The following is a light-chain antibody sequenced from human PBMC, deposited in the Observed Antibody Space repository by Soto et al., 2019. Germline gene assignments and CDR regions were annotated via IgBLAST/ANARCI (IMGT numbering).Light chain of an antibody. Sequence: QSALTQPPSASGSPGQSVTISCTGTSSDVGAYNYVSWYQQNPGKAPKLIIYEVYKRPSGVPDRFSGFKSGNTASLIVSGLQPEDEADYYCSSYAGINIFVVFGGGTKLTVL. CDR1: SSDVGAYNY. CDR3: SSYAGINIFVV. J-gene: IGLJ2*01. V-gene: IGLV2-8*01. CDR2: EVY.